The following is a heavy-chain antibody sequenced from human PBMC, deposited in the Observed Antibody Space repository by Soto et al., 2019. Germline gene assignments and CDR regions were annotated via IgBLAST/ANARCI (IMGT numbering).Heavy chain of an antibody. Sequence: GGSLRLSCAASGFTFNSYALHWVRQAPGKGLEWVAVISYDGSNKNYADSVKGRFTTSRDNFRNTLYLQMNFLRAGDTAVYYCARDSGYDSRGYFTYWGQGTLVTVSS. J-gene: IGHJ4*02. CDR1: GFTFNSYA. CDR3: ARDSGYDSRGYFTY. V-gene: IGHV3-30-3*01. D-gene: IGHD3-22*01. CDR2: ISYDGSNK.